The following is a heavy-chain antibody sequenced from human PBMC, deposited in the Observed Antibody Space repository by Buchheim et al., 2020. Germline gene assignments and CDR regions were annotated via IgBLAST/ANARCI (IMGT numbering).Heavy chain of an antibody. CDR1: GGSITSSNW. J-gene: IGHJ3*02. CDR3: VRGQPEWEEVRPSAFDI. Sequence: QVQLQESGPGLVNPSGTLSLTCALSGGSITSSNWWNWVRQPPGRGLEWIGEIYHSGATNYNPSLKSRVTISADRSKNQISLRLTSVTAADTAVYFCVRGQPEWEEVRPSAFDIWGQGT. CDR2: IYHSGAT. D-gene: IGHD1-14*01. V-gene: IGHV4-4*02.